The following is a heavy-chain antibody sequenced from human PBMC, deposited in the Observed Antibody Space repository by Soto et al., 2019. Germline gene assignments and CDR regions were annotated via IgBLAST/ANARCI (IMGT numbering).Heavy chain of an antibody. D-gene: IGHD3-10*01. CDR3: AKDRGSGKYYYYVMDV. J-gene: IGHJ6*02. CDR2: ISYDGDNK. Sequence: LRLSCAASGFTFSDYSMNWVRQAPGRGLEWVSVISYDGDNKYYADSVKGRFTISRDNSKNTLYLQMNSLRAEDTAVYYCAKDRGSGKYYYYVMDVWGQGTTVTVSS. V-gene: IGHV3-30*18. CDR1: GFTFSDYS.